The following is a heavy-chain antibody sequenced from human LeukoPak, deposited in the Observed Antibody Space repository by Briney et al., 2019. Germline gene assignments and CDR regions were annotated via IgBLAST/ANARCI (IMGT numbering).Heavy chain of an antibody. CDR1: GFTFSNYG. J-gene: IGHJ4*02. CDR2: ISSTSSTI. CDR3: ARGPVRSPYYFDY. V-gene: IGHV3-48*02. D-gene: IGHD2-8*01. Sequence: GGSLRLSCAASGFTFSNYGMNWVRQAPGKGLEWVSYISSTSSTIYYADSVKGRFTISRDNAKNSLYLQMNSLRDEDTAVHYCARGPVRSPYYFDYWGQGTLVTVSS.